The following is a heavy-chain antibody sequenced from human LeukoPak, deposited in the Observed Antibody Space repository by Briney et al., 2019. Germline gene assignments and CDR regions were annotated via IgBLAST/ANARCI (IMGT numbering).Heavy chain of an antibody. J-gene: IGHJ5*02. CDR2: ITSGGRTI. CDR1: GFTFRTFS. CDR3: ARDGYNLFDP. Sequence: GGSLRLSCAASGFTFRTFSMNWIRQAPGKGLEWISYITSGGRTIYYADSVKGRFTISRDNAKSTLYLQMESLRDEDSAVYFCARDGYNLFDPWGQGTLVTVSS. V-gene: IGHV3-48*02. D-gene: IGHD5-24*01.